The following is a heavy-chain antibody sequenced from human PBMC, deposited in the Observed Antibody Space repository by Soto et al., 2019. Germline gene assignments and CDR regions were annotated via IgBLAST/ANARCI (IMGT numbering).Heavy chain of an antibody. J-gene: IGHJ4*02. CDR3: ALVPITMVRGPLDY. V-gene: IGHV4-4*02. D-gene: IGHD3-10*01. CDR2: IYHSGST. CDR1: GGSISSSNW. Sequence: SETLSLTCAVSGGSISSSNWWSWVRQPPGKGLEWIGEIYHSGSTNYNPSLKSRVTISVDKPKNQFSLKLSSVTAADTAVYYCALVPITMVRGPLDYWGQGTLVTVSS.